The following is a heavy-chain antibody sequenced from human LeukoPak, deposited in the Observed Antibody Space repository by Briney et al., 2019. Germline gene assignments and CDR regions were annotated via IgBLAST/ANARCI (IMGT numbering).Heavy chain of an antibody. CDR1: GFTFSSYA. D-gene: IGHD2-8*01. Sequence: GGSVRLSCAASGFTFSSYAMNCVRQAPGKGLEWVSGISGSGFSTLYADSVKGRFTISRDNSKNTLYLQMNSLRAEDTAVYYCAKGPREYALVWFDYWGQGTLVTVSS. V-gene: IGHV3-23*01. CDR3: AKGPREYALVWFDY. J-gene: IGHJ4*02. CDR2: ISGSGFST.